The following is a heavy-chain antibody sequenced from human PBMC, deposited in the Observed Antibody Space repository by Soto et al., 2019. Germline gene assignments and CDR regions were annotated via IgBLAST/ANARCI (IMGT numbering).Heavy chain of an antibody. Sequence: SVKVSCKASRVTFCSYAISWARQPPGQGLEWLGRIIPILGTANYAQKCQGRVTITADQSTSTADMELSSLRSEDTAVYYCARGGGITMVRGPYYGMDVWGQGTTVTVSS. CDR3: ARGGGITMVRGPYYGMDV. D-gene: IGHD3-10*01. J-gene: IGHJ6*02. CDR1: RVTFCSYA. CDR2: IIPILGTA. V-gene: IGHV1-69*10.